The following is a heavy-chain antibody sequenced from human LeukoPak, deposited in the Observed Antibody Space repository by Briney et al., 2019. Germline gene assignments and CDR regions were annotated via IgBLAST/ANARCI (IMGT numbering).Heavy chain of an antibody. CDR1: GFTFSIYS. CDR2: TRNKANSYTT. V-gene: IGHV3-72*01. Sequence: GGSLRLSCAASGFTFSIYSMNWVRQAPGKGLEWVGRTRNKANSYTTEYAASVKGRFTISRDDSKNSLYLQMNSLKTENTAVYYCASLYGSGKRWVDPWGQGTLVTVSS. D-gene: IGHD3-10*01. CDR3: ASLYGSGKRWVDP. J-gene: IGHJ5*02.